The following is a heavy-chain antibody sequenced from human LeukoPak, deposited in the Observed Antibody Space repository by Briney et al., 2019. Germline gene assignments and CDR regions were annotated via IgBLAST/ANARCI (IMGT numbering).Heavy chain of an antibody. CDR1: GHTFTGYY. Sequence: ASVKVSCKASGHTFTGYYMHWVRQAPGQGLEWMGWINPNSGGTNYAQKFQGRVTMTRDTSISTAYMELSRLRSDDTAVYYCTTLWFGDVNRNVRFDYWGQGTLVTVSS. J-gene: IGHJ4*02. CDR3: TTLWFGDVNRNVRFDY. D-gene: IGHD3-10*01. V-gene: IGHV1-2*02. CDR2: INPNSGGT.